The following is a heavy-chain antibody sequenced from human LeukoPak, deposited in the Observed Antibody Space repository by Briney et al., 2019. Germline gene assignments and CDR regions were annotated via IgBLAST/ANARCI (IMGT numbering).Heavy chain of an antibody. D-gene: IGHD4-23*01. CDR1: GFTFSSYA. Sequence: GGSLRLSCAASGFTFSSYAMPWVRQAPGKGLEWVAVISYDGSNKYYADSVKGRFTISRDNSKNTLYLQMNSLRAEDTAVYYCARDAGGDDAFDIWGQGTMVTVSS. CDR3: ARDAGGDDAFDI. CDR2: ISYDGSNK. J-gene: IGHJ3*02. V-gene: IGHV3-30-3*01.